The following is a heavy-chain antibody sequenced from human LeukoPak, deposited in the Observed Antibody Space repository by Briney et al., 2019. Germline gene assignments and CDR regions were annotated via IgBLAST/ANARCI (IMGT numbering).Heavy chain of an antibody. Sequence: GESLKISCKGSGYSFPIYWIGWVRQMPGKGLEWMGIIYPDDSDIIDSPSFQGQVTISADKSINTAYLQWSSLKASDTAMYYCARLQRYCSGGNCYFFDYWGQGTLVTVSS. CDR2: IYPDDSDI. CDR3: ARLQRYCSGGNCYFFDY. D-gene: IGHD2-15*01. J-gene: IGHJ4*02. CDR1: GYSFPIYW. V-gene: IGHV5-51*01.